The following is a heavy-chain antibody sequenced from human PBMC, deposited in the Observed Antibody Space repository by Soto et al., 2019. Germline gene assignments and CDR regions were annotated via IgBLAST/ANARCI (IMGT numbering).Heavy chain of an antibody. V-gene: IGHV3-23*01. D-gene: IGHD6-13*01. CDR1: GFTFSTYA. CDR3: AKGATSSWYGGHFDC. J-gene: IGHJ4*02. Sequence: EVQLLESGGGLVQPGGSLRLSCAASGFTFSTYAMNWVRQAPGKGLEWVSAISGSGGSTYYADSVKGRFTISSDNSKKPVYLQMNSLRAEDTAVYYCAKGATSSWYGGHFDCWGQGTLVTVSS. CDR2: ISGSGGST.